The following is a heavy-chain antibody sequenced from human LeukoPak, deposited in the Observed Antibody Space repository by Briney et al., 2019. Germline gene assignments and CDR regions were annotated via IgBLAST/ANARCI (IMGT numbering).Heavy chain of an antibody. J-gene: IGHJ4*02. D-gene: IGHD3-10*01. CDR3: AKDSSASYASGSYSFDY. CDR2: ISGSGGST. V-gene: IGHV3-23*01. CDR1: GFTFSSYA. Sequence: GGSLRLSCAASGFTFSSYAVSWVRQAPGKGLGWVSAISGSGGSTYYAESVKGRFTISRDNSKNTLHLQMNSLRAEDTAVYYCAKDSSASYASGSYSFDYWGQGTLVTVSS.